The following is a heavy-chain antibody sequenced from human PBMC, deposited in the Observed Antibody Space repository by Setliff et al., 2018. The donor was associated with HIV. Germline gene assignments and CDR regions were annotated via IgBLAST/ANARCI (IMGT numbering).Heavy chain of an antibody. D-gene: IGHD6-13*01. CDR2: IYSSGSP. J-gene: IGHJ6*03. CDR3: ARHRDPPGTSWIYYYYYMDL. V-gene: IGHV4-39*01. Sequence: SGPTLVNPTETLTLTCTVSGFSLSNARMGVSWIRQPPGKRLEWLGSIYSSGSPSYNPSLSSRLTISVDTSKNHVSLRLSSVTAADTGVYYCARHRDPPGTSWIYYYYYMDLWGEGTTVTVSS. CDR1: GFSLSNARMG.